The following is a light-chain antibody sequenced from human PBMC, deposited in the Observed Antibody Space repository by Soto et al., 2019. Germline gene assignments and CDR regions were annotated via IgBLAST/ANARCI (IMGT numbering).Light chain of an antibody. CDR1: SSDVGDYNL. CDR3: CSYAGSTKV. V-gene: IGLV2-23*02. J-gene: IGLJ3*02. Sequence: QSALTQPASVSGSPGQSITISCTGTSSDVGDYNLVSWYQQHPGKAPKLVIYEVTKRPSGVSNRFSGSKSGNTASLTISGLQAEDEADYYCCSYAGSTKVFGGGTKLTVL. CDR2: EVT.